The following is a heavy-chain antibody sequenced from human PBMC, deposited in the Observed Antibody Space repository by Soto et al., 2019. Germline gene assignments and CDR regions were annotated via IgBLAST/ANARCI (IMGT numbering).Heavy chain of an antibody. J-gene: IGHJ4*02. CDR2: ISYDGSNK. CDR1: GFTFCSYA. Sequence: GGSLRLSCAASGFTFCSYAMHWVRQAPGKGLEWVAVISYDGSNKYYADSVKGRFTISRDNSKNTLYLQMNSLRAEDTAVYYCARDKNHRKHRLQLSPIDYWGQGTLVTVSS. CDR3: ARDKNHRKHRLQLSPIDY. D-gene: IGHD1-1*01. V-gene: IGHV3-30-3*01.